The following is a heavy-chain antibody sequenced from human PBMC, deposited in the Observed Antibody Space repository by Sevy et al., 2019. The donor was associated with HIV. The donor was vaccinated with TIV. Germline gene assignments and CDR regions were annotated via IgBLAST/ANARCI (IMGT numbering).Heavy chain of an antibody. CDR1: GFTFSSYW. Sequence: GGSLRLSCAASGFTFSSYWMSWVRQAPGKGLEWVANIKQDGSEKYYMDSVKGRFTISRDNAKNSLYLQMNSLRAEDTAVYYCARGGIRAMVTREELWGHGTMVTVSS. J-gene: IGHJ3*01. CDR2: IKQDGSEK. D-gene: IGHD5-18*01. V-gene: IGHV3-7*01. CDR3: ARGGIRAMVTREEL.